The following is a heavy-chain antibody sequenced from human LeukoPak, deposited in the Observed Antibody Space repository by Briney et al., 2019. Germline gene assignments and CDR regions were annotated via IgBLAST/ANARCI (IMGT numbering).Heavy chain of an antibody. J-gene: IGHJ6*03. Sequence: SETLSLTCTVSGGSISSYYWSWIRQPPGKGLECIGRIYTRGSTNYNPYLNSRVTMSVDTSKNQFSLKLSSVTAADTAVYYCASEGNTVTTNYYYYYMDVWGKGTTVTVSS. CDR1: GGSISSYY. CDR3: ASEGNTVTTNYYYYYMDV. D-gene: IGHD4-17*01. CDR2: IYTRGST. V-gene: IGHV4-4*07.